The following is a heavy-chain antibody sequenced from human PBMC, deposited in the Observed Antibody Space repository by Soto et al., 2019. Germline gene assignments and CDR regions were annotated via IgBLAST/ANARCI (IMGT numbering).Heavy chain of an antibody. CDR2: IYYSGST. J-gene: IGHJ6*03. D-gene: IGHD3-10*01. CDR3: AIHHGSGSYYDLGYYYYYYMDV. Sequence: QVQLQESGPGLVKPSETLSLTCTVSGGSISSYYWSWIRQPPGKGLEWIGYIYYSGSTNYNPSLKSRVTISVDTAKNQFSLKLSSVTAADTAVYYCAIHHGSGSYYDLGYYYYYYMDVWGKGTTVTVSS. CDR1: GGSISSYY. V-gene: IGHV4-59*01.